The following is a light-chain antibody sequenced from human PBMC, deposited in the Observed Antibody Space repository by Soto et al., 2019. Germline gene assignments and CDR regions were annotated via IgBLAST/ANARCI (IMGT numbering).Light chain of an antibody. Sequence: EFVLTQSPGTLSLSPGERATLSCRTSQSVSSNQLAWYQQKPGQAPRLLIYGASSRTTGIPDRFSGSGSGTNFTRTISRLETEDFAVYYCQQYGGSPGTFGQGTKVEIK. CDR2: GAS. CDR3: QQYGGSPGT. V-gene: IGKV3-20*01. CDR1: QSVSSNQ. J-gene: IGKJ1*01.